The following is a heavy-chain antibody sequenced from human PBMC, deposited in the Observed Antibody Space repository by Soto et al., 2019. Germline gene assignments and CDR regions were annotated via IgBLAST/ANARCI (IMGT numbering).Heavy chain of an antibody. D-gene: IGHD2-15*01. CDR3: AADLSCSGGSCYSSSTFDV. CDR2: ILVGSGNA. Sequence: QMQLVQSGPEVKKPGTSVKVSCRASGFTFTSSAMQWVRQARGQRLEWIGWILVGSGNANYAQKFQERLSITRDMSTSTAYMELGNLRYEDAAVYFCAADLSCSGGSCYSSSTFDVWGQGTMVTVSS. J-gene: IGHJ3*01. V-gene: IGHV1-58*02. CDR1: GFTFTSSA.